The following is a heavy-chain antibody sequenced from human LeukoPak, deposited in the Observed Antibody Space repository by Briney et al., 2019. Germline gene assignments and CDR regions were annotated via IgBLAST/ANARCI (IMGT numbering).Heavy chain of an antibody. J-gene: IGHJ4*02. V-gene: IGHV3-66*01. CDR2: IYTGGGT. Sequence: PGGSLRLSCAASESIVSGNYMTWVRQAPGKGLEWLSVIYTGGGTYYADSVKGRFTISRDTSKTTVYLQMNSLRAEDTAVYYCARDNSFNGPMTHFDYWGQGTLVTVSS. CDR3: ARDNSFNGPMTHFDY. D-gene: IGHD2-8*01. CDR1: ESIVSGNY.